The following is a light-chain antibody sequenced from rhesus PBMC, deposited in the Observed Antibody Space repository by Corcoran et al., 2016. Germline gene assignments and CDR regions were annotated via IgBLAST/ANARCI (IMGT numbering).Light chain of an antibody. CDR1: QGISSW. Sequence: DIQLTQSPSSLSASVGDRVTITCQASQGISSWLAWYQQNPGKAPKLLIYTASSLQSGGPSKFSGSGSGTDFTLTISSLKPEDFATYYCQQHNSYPRTFGLGTKVEIK. CDR2: TAS. J-gene: IGKJ1*01. CDR3: QQHNSYPRT. V-gene: IGKV1S4*01.